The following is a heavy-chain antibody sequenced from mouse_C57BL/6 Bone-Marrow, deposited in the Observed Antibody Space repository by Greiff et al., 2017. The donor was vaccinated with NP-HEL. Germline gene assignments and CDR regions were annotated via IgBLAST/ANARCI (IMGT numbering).Heavy chain of an antibody. V-gene: IGHV5-9*04. D-gene: IGHD2-4*01. CDR3: ARHDYDYDGAWFAY. CDR2: ISGGGGNT. J-gene: IGHJ3*01. Sequence: EVKLVESGGGLVKPGGSLKLSCAASGFTFSSYTMSWVRQTPEKRLEWVATISGGGGNTYYPDSVKGRFTISRDNAKNTLYLQMSSLRSEDTAVYYCARHDYDYDGAWFAYWGQGTLVTVSA. CDR1: GFTFSSYT.